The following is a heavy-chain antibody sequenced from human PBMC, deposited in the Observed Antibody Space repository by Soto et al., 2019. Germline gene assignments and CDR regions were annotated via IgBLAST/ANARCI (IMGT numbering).Heavy chain of an antibody. D-gene: IGHD6-13*01. CDR3: ARDLGNIAAAGTKGLSGNWFDP. V-gene: IGHV1-3*01. CDR1: GYTFTSYA. Sequence: ASVKVSCKASGYTFTSYAMHWVRQAPGQRLEWMGWINAGNGNTKYSQKFQGRVTITRDTSASTAYMELSSLRSEDTAVYYCARDLGNIAAAGTKGLSGNWFDPWGQGTLVTVSS. CDR2: INAGNGNT. J-gene: IGHJ5*02.